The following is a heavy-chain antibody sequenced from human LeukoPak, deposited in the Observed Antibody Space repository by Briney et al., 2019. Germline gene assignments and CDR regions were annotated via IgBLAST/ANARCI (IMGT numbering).Heavy chain of an antibody. V-gene: IGHV3-23*01. D-gene: IGHD3-10*01. CDR2: ISGSGGST. CDR3: AKGGSSDYYAWYYFDY. Sequence: GGSLRLSCAASGFTFSNYAMSWVRQAPGKGLEWVSAISGSGGSTYYADSVKGRFTISRDNSKNTLHLQVNSLRAEDTAVYYCAKGGSSDYYAWYYFDYWGQGTLVTVSS. J-gene: IGHJ4*02. CDR1: GFTFSNYA.